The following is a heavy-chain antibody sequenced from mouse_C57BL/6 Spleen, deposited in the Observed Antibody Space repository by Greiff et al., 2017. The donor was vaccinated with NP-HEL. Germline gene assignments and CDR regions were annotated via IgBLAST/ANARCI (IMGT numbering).Heavy chain of an antibody. CDR3: ATLDDGYFDY. CDR2: IDPSDSDT. J-gene: IGHJ2*01. V-gene: IGHV1-52*01. D-gene: IGHD2-3*01. Sequence: VQLQQPGAELVRPGSSVKLSCKASGYTFTSYWMHWVQQRPIQGLEWIGNIDPSDSDTHYNQKFKDKATLTVDKSSSTAYMQLSSLTSEDSAVYYCATLDDGYFDYWGQGTTLTVSS. CDR1: GYTFTSYW.